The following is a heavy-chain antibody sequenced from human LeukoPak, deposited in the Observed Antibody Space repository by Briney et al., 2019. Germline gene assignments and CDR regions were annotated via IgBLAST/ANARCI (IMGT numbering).Heavy chain of an antibody. J-gene: IGHJ5*02. D-gene: IGHD3-10*01. V-gene: IGHV3-7*01. CDR3: ARDRIAWGSGGLDWFDP. Sequence: AGSLGLSCAASGFTFSSYWMSWVRQAPGKGLEWVANIKQDGSEKYYVDSVKGRFTISRDNAKNSLYLQMNSLRAEDTAVYYCARDRIAWGSGGLDWFDPWGQGTLVTVSS. CDR2: IKQDGSEK. CDR1: GFTFSSYW.